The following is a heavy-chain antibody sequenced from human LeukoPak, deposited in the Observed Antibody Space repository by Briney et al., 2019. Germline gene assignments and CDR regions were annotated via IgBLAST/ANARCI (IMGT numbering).Heavy chain of an antibody. Sequence: SETLSLTCAVYGGSFSGYYWSWIRQPPGKGLEWIGEINHSGSTNYNPSLKSRVTISVDTSKNQFSLKLSSVTAADTAVYYCAQAVIFCSSTSCYDAWFDYWGKGTLVTVSS. CDR1: GGSFSGYY. V-gene: IGHV4-34*01. CDR2: INHSGST. D-gene: IGHD2-2*01. CDR3: AQAVIFCSSTSCYDAWFDY. J-gene: IGHJ4*02.